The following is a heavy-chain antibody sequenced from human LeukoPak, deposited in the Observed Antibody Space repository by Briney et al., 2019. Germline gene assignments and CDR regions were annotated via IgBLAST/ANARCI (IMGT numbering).Heavy chain of an antibody. D-gene: IGHD6-13*01. Sequence: GGSLRLSCAASGFTFSSYAMRWVRQAPGKGLEWVAVISYGGSNKYYADSVKGRFTISRDNSKNTLYLQMNSLRAEGTAVYYCARDPYSSSWLDYWGQGTLVTVSS. J-gene: IGHJ4*02. CDR3: ARDPYSSSWLDY. CDR1: GFTFSSYA. V-gene: IGHV3-30*04. CDR2: ISYGGSNK.